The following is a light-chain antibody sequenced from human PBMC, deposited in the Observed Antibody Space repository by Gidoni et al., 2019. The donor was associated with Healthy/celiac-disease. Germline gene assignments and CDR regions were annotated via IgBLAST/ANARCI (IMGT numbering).Light chain of an antibody. Sequence: IDMTQSPATLSVSPAERATLSCRASQSVSSNLVWYQQKPGQAPRLLIYGASTRATGIPTKFSGSGSGTEFTLTISSLQSEGFAVYCCQQYNNWPATFGQGTKVEIK. CDR2: GAS. V-gene: IGKV3-15*01. CDR3: QQYNNWPAT. J-gene: IGKJ1*01. CDR1: QSVSSN.